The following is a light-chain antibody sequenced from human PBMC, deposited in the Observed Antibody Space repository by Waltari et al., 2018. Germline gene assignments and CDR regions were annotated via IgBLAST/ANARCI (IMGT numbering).Light chain of an antibody. Sequence: QAGLTQPPAAAKGLNPTATLTSTGSKNNGGNQGAAWLHQHPGHPPKVLSFKTNNRPSGISERFSASRSGNTASLTITGLQAEDEADYYCSAWDSGITPCIFGAGTKLTVL. CDR3: SAWDSGITPCI. V-gene: IGLV10-54*04. CDR1: KNNGGNQG. CDR2: KTN. J-gene: IGLJ2*01.